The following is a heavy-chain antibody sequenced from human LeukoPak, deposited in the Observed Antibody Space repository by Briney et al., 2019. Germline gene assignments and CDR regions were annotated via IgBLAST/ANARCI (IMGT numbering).Heavy chain of an antibody. Sequence: PGGSLRLSCAASGFSVSSNYMSWVRQAPGKGLEWVSVIYSGGTTYYAGSVKGRFTISRDNSKNTLYLQMNSLRAEDTAVYFCARDRPRAVLGQGTTVTVSS. CDR2: IYSGGTT. V-gene: IGHV3-53*01. CDR1: GFSVSSNY. CDR3: ARDRPRAV. J-gene: IGHJ6*02.